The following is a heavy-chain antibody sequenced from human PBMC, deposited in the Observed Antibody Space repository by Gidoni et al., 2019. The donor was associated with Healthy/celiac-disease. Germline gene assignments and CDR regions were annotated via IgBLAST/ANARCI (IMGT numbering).Heavy chain of an antibody. Sequence: QVQLVQSGAEVKKPGASVKVSCKASGYTFTSYGISWVRQAPGQGLEWMGWISAYNGNTNYAQKLQGRVTMTTDTSTSTAYMELRSLRSDDTAVYYCAAPSEGTTVTQDYYYYMDVWGKGTTVTVSS. D-gene: IGHD4-4*01. CDR3: AAPSEGTTVTQDYYYYMDV. CDR2: ISAYNGNT. CDR1: GYTFTSYG. J-gene: IGHJ6*03. V-gene: IGHV1-18*01.